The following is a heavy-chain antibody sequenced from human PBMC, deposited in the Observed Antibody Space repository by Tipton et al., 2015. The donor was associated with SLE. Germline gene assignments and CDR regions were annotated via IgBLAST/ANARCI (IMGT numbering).Heavy chain of an antibody. CDR2: IYYSGST. CDR3: ARHGWQQLDRDGFDF. J-gene: IGHJ4*02. Sequence: TLSLTCTVSGGSISSSSYYWGWIRQPPGKGLEWIGSIYYSGSTYYTPSHKSRVSISVDTSKNQFSRRLNSVTAADTAVFYCARHGWQQLDRDGFDFWGQGTLVTVSS. CDR1: GGSISSSSYY. V-gene: IGHV4-39*01. D-gene: IGHD6-13*01.